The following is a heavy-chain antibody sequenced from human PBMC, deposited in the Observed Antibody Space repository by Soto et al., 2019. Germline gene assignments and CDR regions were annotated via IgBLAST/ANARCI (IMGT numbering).Heavy chain of an antibody. J-gene: IGHJ6*03. V-gene: IGHV3-48*01. D-gene: IGHD6-13*01. CDR1: GFTFSSYS. Sequence: GGSLRLSCAASGFTFSSYSMNWVRQAPGKGLEWVSYISSSSSTIYYADSVKGRFTISRDNAKNSLYLQMNSLRAEDTAVYYCARDPEQLVFYYYMDVWGKGTTVTVSS. CDR3: ARDPEQLVFYYYMDV. CDR2: ISSSSSTI.